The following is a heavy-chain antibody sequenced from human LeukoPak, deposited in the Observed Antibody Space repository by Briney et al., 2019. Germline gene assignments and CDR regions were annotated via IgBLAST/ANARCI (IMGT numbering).Heavy chain of an antibody. V-gene: IGHV4-61*02. J-gene: IGHJ5*02. CDR1: GGSISSGSYY. D-gene: IGHD6-13*01. Sequence: SETLSLTCTVSGGSISSGSYYWSWIRQPAGKGLEWIGRIYTSGSTNYNPSLKSRVTISVDTSKNQFSLKLSSVTAADTAVYYCATTTPLLPSYSSSWYWFDPWGQGTLVTVSS. CDR2: IYTSGST. CDR3: ATTTPLLPSYSSSWYWFDP.